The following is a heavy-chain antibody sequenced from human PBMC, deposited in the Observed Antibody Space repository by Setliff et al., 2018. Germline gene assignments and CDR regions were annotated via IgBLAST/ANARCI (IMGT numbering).Heavy chain of an antibody. CDR2: INPNSGGT. Sequence: ASVKVSCKASGYTFTDYYIHWVRQAPGQGLEWMGWINPNSGGTNPAQRFQGRVTMTRDTSITTAYMELSSLRSDDTAVYYCARDKGYDSSGYFYYYYYMDVWGKGTTVTVSS. D-gene: IGHD3-22*01. J-gene: IGHJ6*03. CDR1: GYTFTDYY. V-gene: IGHV1-2*02. CDR3: ARDKGYDSSGYFYYYYYMDV.